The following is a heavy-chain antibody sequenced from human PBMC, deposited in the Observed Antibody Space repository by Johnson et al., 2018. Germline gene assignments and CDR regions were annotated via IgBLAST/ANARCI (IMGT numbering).Heavy chain of an antibody. CDR1: GFTFSSYG. V-gene: IGHV3-30*03. Sequence: QVQLVESGGGVVQPGRSLRLSCAASGFTFSSYGMHWVRQAPGKGLEWVAVISYDGSNKYYTDSVKGRFTISRDNSKNTLYLQMNSLRAEDTAVYYCARAETYFQHWGQGTLVTVSS. J-gene: IGHJ1*01. CDR3: ARAETYFQH. CDR2: ISYDGSNK.